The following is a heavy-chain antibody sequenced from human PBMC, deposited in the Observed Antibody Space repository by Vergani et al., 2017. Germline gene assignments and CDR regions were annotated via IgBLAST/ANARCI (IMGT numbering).Heavy chain of an antibody. CDR3: ITGTTEPY. CDR1: GFTFSSHW. J-gene: IGHJ4*02. V-gene: IGHV3-74*03. D-gene: IGHD4-17*01. Sequence: EVQLVESGGDLVRPGGSLRLSCAASGFTFSSHWMHWVLQPPGKGLVWVSRISGDGDMTKYADSVQGRFTISRDNTKNTLCLQTNSLRADDTAVYYCITGTTEPYWGQGTLVTVSS. CDR2: ISGDGDMT.